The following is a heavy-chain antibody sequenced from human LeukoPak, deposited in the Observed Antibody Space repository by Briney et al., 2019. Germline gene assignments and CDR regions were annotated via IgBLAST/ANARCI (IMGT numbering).Heavy chain of an antibody. D-gene: IGHD1-1*01. CDR1: GFIFSSHG. V-gene: IGHV3-23*01. Sequence: AGGSLRLSCAASGFIFSSHGMGWVRQAPGKGLEWVSAISGSGGGTFYAGSVKGRFTISRDNPKNTVYLQMNNLRVEDTATYYCAKVLGNWDAFDVWGQGTLVTVSA. J-gene: IGHJ3*01. CDR3: AKVLGNWDAFDV. CDR2: ISGSGGGT.